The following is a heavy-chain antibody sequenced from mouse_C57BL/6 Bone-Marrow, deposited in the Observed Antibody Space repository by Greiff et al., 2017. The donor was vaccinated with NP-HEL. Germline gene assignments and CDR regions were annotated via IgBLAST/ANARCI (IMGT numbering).Heavy chain of an antibody. CDR3: ARKGNYYDYP. J-gene: IGHJ3*01. D-gene: IGHD2-4*01. CDR2: IDTNSGGT. Sequence: QVQLQQPGAELVKPGASVKLSCKASGYTFTSYWMHWVKQRPGRGLEWIGRIDTNSGGTKYNEKFKSKATLTVDKPSSTAYMQLSSLTSEDSAVYYCARKGNYYDYPWGQGTLVTVSA. V-gene: IGHV1-72*01. CDR1: GYTFTSYW.